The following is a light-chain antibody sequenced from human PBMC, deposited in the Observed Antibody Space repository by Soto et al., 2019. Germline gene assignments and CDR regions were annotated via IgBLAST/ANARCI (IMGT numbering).Light chain of an antibody. CDR1: SSDVGGYNF. Sequence: QSALTQPASVSGSPGQSITISCTGTSSDVGGYNFVSWYQQHPGKAPKLMIYEVTKRPSGVPDRFSGSKSGNTASLTVSGLQAEDEADYYCSSYAGNNNLMFGGGTKVTVL. CDR3: SSYAGNNNLM. J-gene: IGLJ3*02. V-gene: IGLV2-8*01. CDR2: EVT.